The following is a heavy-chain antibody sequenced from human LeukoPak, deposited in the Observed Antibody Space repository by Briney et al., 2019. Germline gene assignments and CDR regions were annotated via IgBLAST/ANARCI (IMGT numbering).Heavy chain of an antibody. J-gene: IGHJ4*02. V-gene: IGHV3-33*01. D-gene: IGHD3-10*01. CDR3: ARDHSMVRGVIDY. CDR1: GFTFSSYG. Sequence: GGSLRLSCAASGFTFSSYGMHWVRQAPGKGLEWVAVIWDDGSNKYYADSVKGRFTISRDNSKNTLYLQMNSLRAEDTAVYYCARDHSMVRGVIDYWGQGTLVTVSS. CDR2: IWDDGSNK.